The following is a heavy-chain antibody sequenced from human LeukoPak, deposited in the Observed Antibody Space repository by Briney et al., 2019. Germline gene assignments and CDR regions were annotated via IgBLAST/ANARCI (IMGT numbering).Heavy chain of an antibody. CDR2: ISGSGGST. CDR1: GFTFSTYA. CDR3: AKALEQETVIALDS. Sequence: GGSLRLSCAASGFTFSTYAMSWVRQAPGKGLEGVSAISGSGGSTYYADSVRGRFTISRDNSKNTLYLQMNSLRADDTSIYFCAKALEQETVIALDSWGQGTLVTVSS. J-gene: IGHJ4*02. V-gene: IGHV3-23*01. D-gene: IGHD6-13*01.